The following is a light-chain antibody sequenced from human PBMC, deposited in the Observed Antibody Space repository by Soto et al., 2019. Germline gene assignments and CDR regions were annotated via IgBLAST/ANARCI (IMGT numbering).Light chain of an antibody. J-gene: IGKJ1*01. CDR3: QQYYVTPRT. CDR2: WAS. V-gene: IGKV4-1*01. CDR1: QSVLYSSNY. Sequence: DIVMTQSPDSLAVSLGERATINCKSSQSVLYSSNYLAWYQQKPGLPPKLLIYWASTRESGVPDRFSGSGSGTDFTLTISSLQAEDVAVYYCQQYYVTPRTFGQGTKVEIK.